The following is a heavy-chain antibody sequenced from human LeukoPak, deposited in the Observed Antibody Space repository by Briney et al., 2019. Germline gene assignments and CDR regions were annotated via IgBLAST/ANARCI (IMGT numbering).Heavy chain of an antibody. Sequence: GGSLRLSCAASGFTFSTFAMIWVRQPPGKGLEWVSSIFPSGGEIHYGDSVRGRFTISRDNSKSTLSLQMNSLRAEDTAVYYCARAPSDIVVVVAATEMVDYWGQGTLVTVSS. V-gene: IGHV3-23*02. D-gene: IGHD2-15*01. J-gene: IGHJ4*02. CDR1: GFTFSTFA. CDR3: ARAPSDIVVVVAATEMVDY. CDR2: IFPSGGEI.